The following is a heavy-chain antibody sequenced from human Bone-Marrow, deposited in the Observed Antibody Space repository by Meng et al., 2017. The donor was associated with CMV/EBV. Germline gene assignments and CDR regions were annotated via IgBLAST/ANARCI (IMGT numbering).Heavy chain of an antibody. V-gene: IGHV3-30-3*01. Sequence: GGSLRLSCAASGFTFSSYAMHWVRQAPGKGLEWVAVISYDGSNKYYADSVKGRFTISRDNSKNTLYLQMNSLRAEDTAVYYCARDRMVYAYYFDYWGQGTLVIVSS. CDR2: ISYDGSNK. CDR1: GFTFSSYA. CDR3: ARDRMVYAYYFDY. D-gene: IGHD2-8*01. J-gene: IGHJ4*02.